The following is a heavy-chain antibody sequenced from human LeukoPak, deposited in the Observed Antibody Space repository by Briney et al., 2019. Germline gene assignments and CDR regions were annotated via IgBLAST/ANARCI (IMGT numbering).Heavy chain of an antibody. CDR2: IGVNT. Sequence: GGSLRLSCAASGFTFSNYAMSWVRQAPGKGLEWVSAIGVNTYYTDSVKGRFTISRDNAKNSLYLQMNSLSADDTSIYYCARGPNYGDRVDYLDSWGQGTEVTVSS. J-gene: IGHJ4*02. CDR3: ARGPNYGDRVDYLDS. D-gene: IGHD4/OR15-4a*01. CDR1: GFTFSNYA. V-gene: IGHV3-23*01.